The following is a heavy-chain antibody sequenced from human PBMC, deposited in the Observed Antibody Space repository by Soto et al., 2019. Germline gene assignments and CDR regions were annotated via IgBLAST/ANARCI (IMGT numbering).Heavy chain of an antibody. Sequence: QVQLVESGGGVVQPGRSLRLSCAASGFTFSSYGMHWVRQAPGKGLEWVAVISYDGSNKYYADSVKGRFTISRDNSKNTLYLQMNSLRAEDTAVYYCAKDPGGQAVALDYWGQGTLVTVSP. CDR3: AKDPGGQAVALDY. V-gene: IGHV3-30*18. D-gene: IGHD6-19*01. CDR1: GFTFSSYG. CDR2: ISYDGSNK. J-gene: IGHJ4*02.